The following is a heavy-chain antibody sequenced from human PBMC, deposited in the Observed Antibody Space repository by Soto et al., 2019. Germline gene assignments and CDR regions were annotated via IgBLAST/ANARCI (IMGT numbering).Heavy chain of an antibody. CDR3: ARFSPGTNGVDFDY. CDR2: IYYSGST. D-gene: IGHD2-8*01. Sequence: QVQLQESGPGLVKPSQTLSLTCTVSGGSISSGGYYWSWIRQHPGKGMEWIGYIYYSGSTYYNPYLKSRVTIVVDTSNNESALKLSSVTAADTAVYYCARFSPGTNGVDFDYWGQGTLVTVSS. V-gene: IGHV4-31*03. CDR1: GGSISSGGYY. J-gene: IGHJ4*02.